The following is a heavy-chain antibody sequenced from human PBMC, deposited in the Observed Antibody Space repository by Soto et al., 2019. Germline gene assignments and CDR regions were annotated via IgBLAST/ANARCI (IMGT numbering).Heavy chain of an antibody. V-gene: IGHV1-69*04. CDR2: IIPILGIA. D-gene: IGHD3-3*01. J-gene: IGHJ5*02. Sequence: SVKVSCKASGGTFSSYTISWVRQAPGQGLEWMGRIIPILGIANYAQKFQGRVTITADKSTSTAYMELSSLRSEDTAVYYCAREYELRFLEWLPHNWFDPWGKGTLVTVSS. CDR1: GGTFSSYT. CDR3: AREYELRFLEWLPHNWFDP.